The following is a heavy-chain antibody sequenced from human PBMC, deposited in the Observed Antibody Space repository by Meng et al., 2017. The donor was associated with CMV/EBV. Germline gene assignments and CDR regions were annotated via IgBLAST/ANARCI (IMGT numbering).Heavy chain of an antibody. CDR2: INHSGST. CDR1: CGSVSGYY. CDR3: ARVWDSGWDY. D-gene: IGHD3-22*01. Sequence: VQLTQWGAGLLKPSETLSLTCAVYCGSVSGYYWSWIRQPPGKGLEWIGEINHSGSTNYNPSLKSRVTISVDTSKNQFSLKLSSVTAADTAVYYCARVWDSGWDYWGQGTLVTVSS. V-gene: IGHV4-34*01. J-gene: IGHJ4*02.